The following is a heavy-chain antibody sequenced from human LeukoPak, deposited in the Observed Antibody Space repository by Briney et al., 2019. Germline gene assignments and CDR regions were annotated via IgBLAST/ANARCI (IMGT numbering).Heavy chain of an antibody. Sequence: GASVKVSCKASGYTFTSYGISWVRHAPGQGLEWMGWISAYNGNTNYAQKLQGRVTMTTDTSTSTAYVELRSLRSDDTAVYYCARDRGRAIAVAGTSDYWGQGTLVTVSS. CDR2: ISAYNGNT. J-gene: IGHJ4*02. CDR1: GYTFTSYG. V-gene: IGHV1-18*01. CDR3: ARDRGRAIAVAGTSDY. D-gene: IGHD6-19*01.